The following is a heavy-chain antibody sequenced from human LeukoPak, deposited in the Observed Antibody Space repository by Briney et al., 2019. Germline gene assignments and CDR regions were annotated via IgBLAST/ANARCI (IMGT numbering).Heavy chain of an antibody. J-gene: IGHJ6*03. D-gene: IGHD3-10*01. CDR1: GGSFSGYY. CDR2: IYYSGST. Sequence: SETLSLTCAVYGGSFSGYYWSWIRQPPGKGLEWIGYIYYSGSTNYNPSLKSRVTISVDTSKNQFSLKLSSVTAADTAVYYCARQGAVRGPMDVWGKGTTVTISS. V-gene: IGHV4-59*01. CDR3: ARQGAVRGPMDV.